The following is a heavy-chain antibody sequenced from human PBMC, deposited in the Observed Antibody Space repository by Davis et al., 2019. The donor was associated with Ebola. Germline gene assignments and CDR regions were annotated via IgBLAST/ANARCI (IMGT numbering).Heavy chain of an antibody. CDR3: ARGPIWFGEFHYYYYGMDV. D-gene: IGHD3-10*01. CDR1: GYTFTSYD. CDR2: MNPNSGNT. V-gene: IGHV1-8*01. Sequence: ASVTVSCKASGYTFTSYDINWVRHPTGQGLEWMGWMNPNSGNTGYAQKFQGRVTMTRNTSISTAYMELSSLRSEDTAVYYCARGPIWFGEFHYYYYGMDVWGKGTTVTVSS. J-gene: IGHJ6*04.